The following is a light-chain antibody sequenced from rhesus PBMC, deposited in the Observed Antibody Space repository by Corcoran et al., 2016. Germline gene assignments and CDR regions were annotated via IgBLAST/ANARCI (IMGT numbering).Light chain of an antibody. CDR1: QSLLDSEDGNTY. V-gene: IGKV2-104*02. CDR3: MQALDFPPT. Sequence: DIVMTQTPLSLPVTPGEPASISCRSSQSLLDSEDGNTYLDWYLQKPGQSPQLLIYELSNRASGVPDRFSGSGSDTDFTLKISRVEAEDVGGYYCMQALDFPPTFGQGTKVEIK. J-gene: IGKJ1*01. CDR2: ELS.